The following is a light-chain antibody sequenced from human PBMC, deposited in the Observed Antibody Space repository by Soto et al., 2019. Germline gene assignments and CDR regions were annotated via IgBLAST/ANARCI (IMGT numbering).Light chain of an antibody. V-gene: IGKV1-5*03. J-gene: IGKJ1*01. CDR3: QQYDSYPWT. CDR2: KAS. CDR1: QSISSW. Sequence: DIQMTQSPSTLSASLGDRVTITCRASQSISSWLAWYQQKPGKAPNLLIYKASSLEGGVPSRFSGSGSGTEFTLTISSLQPEDFATYYCQQYDSYPWTCGQGTKVEIK.